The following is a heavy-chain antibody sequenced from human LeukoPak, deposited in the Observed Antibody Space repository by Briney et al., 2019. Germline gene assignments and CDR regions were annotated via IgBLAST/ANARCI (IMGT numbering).Heavy chain of an antibody. V-gene: IGHV4-38-2*02. Sequence: SETLSLTCTVSGYSISSGYYWGWIRQPPGKGLEWIGSIYHSGSTYYNPSLKGRVTISVDRSKNQFSLKLSSVTAADTAVYYCAREGEGVADYWGQGTLVTVSS. J-gene: IGHJ4*02. D-gene: IGHD2-15*01. CDR3: AREGEGVADY. CDR1: GYSISSGYY. CDR2: IYHSGST.